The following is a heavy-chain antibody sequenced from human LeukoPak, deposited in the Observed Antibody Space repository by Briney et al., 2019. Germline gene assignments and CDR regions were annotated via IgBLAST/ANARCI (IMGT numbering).Heavy chain of an antibody. V-gene: IGHV3-7*01. CDR3: ARDPYCKNGVCYNDY. D-gene: IGHD2-8*01. CDR1: GFTFSNYW. J-gene: IGHJ4*02. CDR2: INQDGSEK. Sequence: GGSLRLSCAASGFTFSNYWMSWVRQAPGKGLEWVAHINQDGSEKYYVDSVKGRFTISRDNTKNALFLQMNSLRAEDTAVYYCARDPYCKNGVCYNDYWGQGNLVTVSS.